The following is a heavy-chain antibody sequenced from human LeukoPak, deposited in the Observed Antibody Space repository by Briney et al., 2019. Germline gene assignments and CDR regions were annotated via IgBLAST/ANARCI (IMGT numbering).Heavy chain of an antibody. CDR3: ARGPGAAAGEYYFDY. D-gene: IGHD6-13*01. CDR1: GGTFSSYA. CDR2: IIPIFGTA. Sequence: GSSVKVSCKASGGTFSSYAISWVRQAPGQGLEWMGGIIPIFGTANYAQKFQGRVTITADESTSTAYMELSSLRSEDTAVYYCARGPGAAAGEYYFDYWGQGTLVTVSS. J-gene: IGHJ4*02. V-gene: IGHV1-69*01.